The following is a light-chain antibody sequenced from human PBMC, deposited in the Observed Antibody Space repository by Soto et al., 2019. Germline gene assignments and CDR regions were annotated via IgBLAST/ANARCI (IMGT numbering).Light chain of an antibody. J-gene: IGKJ3*01. CDR1: QSVSTSY. CDR2: VTS. Sequence: EIVLTQSPGTLSLSPGERATLSCRASQSVSTSYLAWYQQKPGQAPRLLIYVTSNRATGIPDRFSGSGSGTDFTLTISRLEPEDFAVYYCHQYGSSPFTFGPGTKVDIK. V-gene: IGKV3-20*01. CDR3: HQYGSSPFT.